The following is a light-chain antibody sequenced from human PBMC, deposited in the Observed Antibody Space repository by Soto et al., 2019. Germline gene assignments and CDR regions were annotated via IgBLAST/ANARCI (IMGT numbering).Light chain of an antibody. Sequence: QSVLTQPPSVSGAPGQRVTISCTGSSSNIGAGYDVHWYQQFPGTAPKLLIYANNNRPSGVPDRFPASKSGTSASLANTGLQGDDEGDYYRQSYYTHLKGVFRTGTKLTVL. CDR2: ANN. CDR3: QSYYTHLKGV. V-gene: IGLV1-40*01. CDR1: SSNIGAGYD. J-gene: IGLJ1*01.